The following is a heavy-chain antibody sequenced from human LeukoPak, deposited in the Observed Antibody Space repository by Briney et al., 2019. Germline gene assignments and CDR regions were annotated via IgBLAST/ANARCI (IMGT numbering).Heavy chain of an antibody. Sequence: GGSLRLSCAASGFTFSSHGMHWVRQAPGKGLEWVAVIWYDGSYKYYADSVKGRFTISRDNSNSTLYLQMSSLRAEDTAVYYCARDKSTSCYHFDYWGQGTLVTVSS. CDR1: GFTFSSHG. J-gene: IGHJ4*02. CDR3: ARDKSTSCYHFDY. V-gene: IGHV3-33*01. CDR2: IWYDGSYK. D-gene: IGHD2-2*01.